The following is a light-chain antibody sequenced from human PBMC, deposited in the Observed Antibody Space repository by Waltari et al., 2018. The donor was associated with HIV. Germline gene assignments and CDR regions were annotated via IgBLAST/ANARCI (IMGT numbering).Light chain of an antibody. V-gene: IGLV2-11*01. CDR2: DVS. J-gene: IGLJ2*01. Sequence: QSALTQPRSVSGSPGQSVTISCTGTSSDIGVYNYVSWYQQHAGKAPKLVIYDVSKRPSGVPYRFSGSKSGNTASLTISGLQPEDEADYHCCSYGGRRIFAGGTKLTVL. CDR1: SSDIGVYNY. CDR3: CSYGGRRI.